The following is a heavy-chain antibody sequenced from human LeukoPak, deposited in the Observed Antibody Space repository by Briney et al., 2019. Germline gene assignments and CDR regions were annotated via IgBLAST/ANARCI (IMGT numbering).Heavy chain of an antibody. Sequence: SETLSLTCAVYGGSFSGYYWSWIRQPPGKGLEWIGEMNHSGSTNYNPSLKSRVTISVDTSKNQFSLKLSSVTAADTAVYYCARVSPNTVTTLQYFDYWGQGTLVTVSS. CDR1: GGSFSGYY. CDR2: MNHSGST. J-gene: IGHJ4*02. CDR3: ARVSPNTVTTLQYFDY. V-gene: IGHV4-34*01. D-gene: IGHD4-17*01.